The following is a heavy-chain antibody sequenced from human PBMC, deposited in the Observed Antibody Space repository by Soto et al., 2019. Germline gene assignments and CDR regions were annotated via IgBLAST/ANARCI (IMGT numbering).Heavy chain of an antibody. Sequence: ASVKVSCKASGGTFSSYAISWVRQAPGQGLEWMGGIIPIFGTANYAQKFQGRVTITADESTSTAYMELSSLRSEDTAVYYCARERRYSYAHSWFDPWGQGTLVTVYS. V-gene: IGHV1-69*13. J-gene: IGHJ5*02. CDR1: GGTFSSYA. D-gene: IGHD5-18*01. CDR2: IIPIFGTA. CDR3: ARERRYSYAHSWFDP.